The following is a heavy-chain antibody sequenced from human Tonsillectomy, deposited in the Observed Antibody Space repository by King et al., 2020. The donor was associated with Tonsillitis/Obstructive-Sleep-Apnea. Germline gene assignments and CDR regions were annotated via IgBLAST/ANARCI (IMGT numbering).Heavy chain of an antibody. CDR3: ARDGSWYGNFDL. V-gene: IGHV4-59*01. D-gene: IGHD6-13*01. Sequence: QLQESGPGLVKPSETLSLTCTVSGGSISSYYWSWIRQPPGKGLEWIGYIYYSGSTNYNPSLKSRVTISVDTSKNQFSLKLSSVTAADTAVYYCARDGSWYGNFDLWGRGTLVTASS. CDR1: GGSISSYY. CDR2: IYYSGST. J-gene: IGHJ2*01.